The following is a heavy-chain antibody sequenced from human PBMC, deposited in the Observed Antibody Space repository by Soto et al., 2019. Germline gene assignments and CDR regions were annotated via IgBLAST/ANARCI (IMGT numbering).Heavy chain of an antibody. CDR3: ARGRDSGLYYFDY. CDR2: ISTAGDT. J-gene: IGHJ4*02. CDR1: GFTFSDYD. Sequence: PGGSLRLSCAASGFTFSDYDMHWVRQGTGKGLEWVSTISTAGDTHYPGSVKGRFTISRENAKNSLFLQMNSLRADDTAVYYCARGRDSGLYYFDYSGQGTLVTVSS. V-gene: IGHV3-13*01. D-gene: IGHD2-21*01.